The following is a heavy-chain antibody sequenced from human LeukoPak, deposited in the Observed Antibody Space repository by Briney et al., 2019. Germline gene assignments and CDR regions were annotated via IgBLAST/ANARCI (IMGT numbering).Heavy chain of an antibody. J-gene: IGHJ5*02. V-gene: IGHV1-2*02. Sequence: ASVKVSCKASGYTFTSYYMHWVRQAPGQGLEWMGWINPNSGGTNYAQKFQGRVTMTRDTSISTAYMELSRLRSDDTAVYYCARVRRSWDRGWFDPWGQGTLVTVSS. D-gene: IGHD1-26*01. CDR3: ARVRRSWDRGWFDP. CDR2: INPNSGGT. CDR1: GYTFTSYY.